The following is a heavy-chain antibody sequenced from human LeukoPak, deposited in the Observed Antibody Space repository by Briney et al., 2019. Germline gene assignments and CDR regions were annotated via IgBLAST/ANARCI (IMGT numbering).Heavy chain of an antibody. J-gene: IGHJ5*02. V-gene: IGHV3-21*01. D-gene: IGHD2-2*01. CDR2: ISSSSSYI. CDR1: GFTFSSYS. Sequence: GGSLRLSCAASGFTFSSYSMNWVRQAPGKGLEWVSSISSSSSYIHSADSVRGRFTISRDNAKNSLFLQMNSLRAEDTAVYYCAKVLPTYCSSTSCYGGFDPWGQGTLVTVSS. CDR3: AKVLPTYCSSTSCYGGFDP.